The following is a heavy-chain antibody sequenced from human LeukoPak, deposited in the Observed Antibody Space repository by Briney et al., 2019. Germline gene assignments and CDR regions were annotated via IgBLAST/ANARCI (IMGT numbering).Heavy chain of an antibody. V-gene: IGHV3-23*01. D-gene: IGHD2-21*01. CDR1: GFTFSSYW. J-gene: IGHJ4*02. Sequence: GGSLRLSCAASGFTFSSYWMHWVRQAPGKGLEWVSAISGSGGSTYYADSVKGRFTISRDNSKNTLYLQMNSLRAEDTAVYYCAKAPIVVVIAIWGQGTLVTVSS. CDR2: ISGSGGST. CDR3: AKAPIVVVIAI.